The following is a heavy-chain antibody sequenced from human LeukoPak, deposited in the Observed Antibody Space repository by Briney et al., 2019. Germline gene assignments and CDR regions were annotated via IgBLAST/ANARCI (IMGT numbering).Heavy chain of an antibody. CDR1: GGSISSHY. CDR2: IYYSGST. J-gene: IGHJ4*02. CDR3: ASSTVTDTGFDY. D-gene: IGHD4-11*01. Sequence: KPSETLSLTCTVSGGSISSHYWSLIRQPPGKGLEWIGYIYYSGSTKYNPSLKSRVTISVDTSKNQFSLKVSSVTAADTAVYYCASSTVTDTGFDYWGQGTLVTVSS. V-gene: IGHV4-59*11.